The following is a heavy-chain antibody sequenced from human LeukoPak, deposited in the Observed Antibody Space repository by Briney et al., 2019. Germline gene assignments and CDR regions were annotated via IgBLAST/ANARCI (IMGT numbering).Heavy chain of an antibody. D-gene: IGHD1-26*01. CDR2: ISSNRGST. CDR1: GFTFSSYT. CDR3: ARLVGGSLFFDF. V-gene: IGHV3-64*01. J-gene: IGHJ4*02. Sequence: GGSLRLSCAASGFTFSSYTMHWVRQAPGKGLECVSAISSNRGSTYYANSVKGRFTISRDNSKNTLYLKVGSLRAEDMAVYYCARLVGGSLFFDFWGQGTLVTVSS.